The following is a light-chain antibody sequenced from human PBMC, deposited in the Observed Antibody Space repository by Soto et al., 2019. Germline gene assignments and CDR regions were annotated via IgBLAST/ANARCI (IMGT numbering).Light chain of an antibody. CDR2: GAS. CDR1: QSVSTNR. V-gene: IGKV3-20*01. Sequence: EIVLTQSPDTLSLSPGERATLSCRASQSVSTNRLAWYQQKPGQAPRLLIYGASTRATGIPDRFSGSGSGTDFTLTISRLEPADFAAYYWQQYDTSPRTFGQGTKVEI. CDR3: QQYDTSPRT. J-gene: IGKJ1*01.